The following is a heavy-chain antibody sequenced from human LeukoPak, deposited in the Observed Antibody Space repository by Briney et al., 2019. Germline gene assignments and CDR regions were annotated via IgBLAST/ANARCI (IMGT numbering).Heavy chain of an antibody. CDR3: ARGYAYFDY. CDR2: FNPNSGGT. J-gene: IGHJ4*02. V-gene: IGHV1-2*02. Sequence: ASVKVSCKASGYTLTDYYVHWVRLAPGQGLGWMGWFNPNSGGTNYAQKFQGGVTMTRDTSISTAYMELSRLTSDDTGVYYCARGYAYFDYWGQGTLVTVSS. CDR1: GYTLTDYY. D-gene: IGHD2-2*01.